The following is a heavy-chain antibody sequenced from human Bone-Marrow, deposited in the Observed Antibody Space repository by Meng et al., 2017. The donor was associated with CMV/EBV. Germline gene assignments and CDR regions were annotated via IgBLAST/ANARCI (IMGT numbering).Heavy chain of an antibody. D-gene: IGHD3-10*01. V-gene: IGHV3-30*02. CDR2: IRTGGSHK. J-gene: IGHJ5*02. CDR1: GFTFSDYY. Sequence: GESLKISCAASGFTFSDYYMSWIRQAPGKGLEWVAFIRTGGSHKFHAESVKGRFTISRDNSNNTLYLQMNSLSPEDTAVYYCAKDIPMRRGVTAWFDPWGQGTLVTGSS. CDR3: AKDIPMRRGVTAWFDP.